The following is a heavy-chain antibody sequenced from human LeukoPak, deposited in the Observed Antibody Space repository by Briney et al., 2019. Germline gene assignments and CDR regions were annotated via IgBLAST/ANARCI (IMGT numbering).Heavy chain of an antibody. CDR3: ARGRREYYYDSSGYYYY. CDR2: INPNSSGT. D-gene: IGHD3-22*01. Sequence: ASVKVSCKASGYTFTGYYMHWVRQAPGQGLEWMGWINPNSSGTNYAQKFQGRVTMTRDTSISTAYMELSRLRSDDTAVYYCARGRREYYYDSSGYYYYWGQGTLVTVSS. V-gene: IGHV1-2*02. CDR1: GYTFTGYY. J-gene: IGHJ4*02.